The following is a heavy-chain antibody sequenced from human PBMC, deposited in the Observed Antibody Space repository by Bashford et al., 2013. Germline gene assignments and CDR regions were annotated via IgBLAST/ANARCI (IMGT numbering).Heavy chain of an antibody. CDR2: IYYSGST. V-gene: IGHV4-31*03. Sequence: SETLSLTCTVSGGSISSGGYYWSWIRQHPGKGLEWIGYIYYSGSTYYNPSLKSRVTISVDTSKNQFSLKLSSVTAADTAVYYCARDQLSSSWFSGWFDPWGQGTLVTVSS. CDR3: ARDQLSSSWFSGWFDP. CDR1: GGSISSGGYY. J-gene: IGHJ5*02. D-gene: IGHD6-13*01.